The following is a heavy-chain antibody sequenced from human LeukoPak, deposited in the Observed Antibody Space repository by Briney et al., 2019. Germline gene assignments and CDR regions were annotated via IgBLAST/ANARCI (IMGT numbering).Heavy chain of an antibody. CDR3: ARDPTYYYDSSGYNWFDP. CDR1: GFTFSSYS. CDR2: ISSSSSYI. D-gene: IGHD3-22*01. Sequence: PGGSLRLSCAASGFTFSSYSMNWVRQAPGKGLEWVSSISSSSSYIYYADSVKGRFTISRDNAKNSLYLQMNSLRAEDTAVYYCARDPTYYYDSSGYNWFDPWGQGTLVTVSS. J-gene: IGHJ5*02. V-gene: IGHV3-21*01.